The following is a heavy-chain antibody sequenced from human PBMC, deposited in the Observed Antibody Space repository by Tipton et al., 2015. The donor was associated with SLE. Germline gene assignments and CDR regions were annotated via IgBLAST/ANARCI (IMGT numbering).Heavy chain of an antibody. J-gene: IGHJ4*02. CDR1: GYTFTDYF. Sequence: QSGAEVKKPGASVKVSCKASGYTFTDYFLHWVRQAPGQGLEWMGYIDPYSGGTKRAQKFQGRFTMTRDTSITTTHMELTRLRSDDSAVYYCARQRRLDQTFDSRTQGTLAHVTS. D-gene: IGHD6-25*01. V-gene: IGHV1-2*02. CDR3: ARQRRLDQTFDS. CDR2: IDPYSGGT.